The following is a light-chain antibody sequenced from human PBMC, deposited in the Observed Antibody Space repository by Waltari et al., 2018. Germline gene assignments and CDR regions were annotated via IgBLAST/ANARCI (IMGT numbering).Light chain of an antibody. V-gene: IGLV3-19*01. Sequence: SSDLTQDPDVSVALGQTVRITCQGDILRTYYGNWCRQKQGQAPELVIYGKNNPPSGIPDRFPASSSETTASLIITGAQAEDEADYYCSSRELSGHVVCGGGTRLTVL. J-gene: IGLJ2*01. CDR1: ILRTYY. CDR2: GKN. CDR3: SSRELSGHVV.